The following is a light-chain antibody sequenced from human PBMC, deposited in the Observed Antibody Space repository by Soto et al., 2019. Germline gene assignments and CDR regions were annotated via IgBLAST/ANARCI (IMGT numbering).Light chain of an antibody. Sequence: EIVLTQSPGTLSLSPGERATLPCRASQSVNSIYLAWYQQKPGQAPRLLIYGASSRATGIPDRFSGSGSGTDFTLTISRLEPDDFATYYCQHYNSYSEAFGQGTKVELK. CDR1: QSVNSIY. CDR2: GAS. V-gene: IGKV3-20*01. J-gene: IGKJ1*01. CDR3: QHYNSYSEA.